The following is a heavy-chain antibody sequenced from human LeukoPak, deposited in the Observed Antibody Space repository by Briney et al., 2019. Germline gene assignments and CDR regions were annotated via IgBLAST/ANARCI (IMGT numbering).Heavy chain of an antibody. D-gene: IGHD5-18*01. J-gene: IGHJ4*02. CDR2: ISGSGGST. CDR1: GFTFSSYG. V-gene: IGHV3-23*01. Sequence: GGSLRLSCAASGFTFSSYGMSWVRQAPGKGLEWVSAISGSGGSTYYADSVKGRFTISRDNAKNSLYLQMNSLRAEDTAVYYCARDSGYSYGPFDYWGQGTLVTVSS. CDR3: ARDSGYSYGPFDY.